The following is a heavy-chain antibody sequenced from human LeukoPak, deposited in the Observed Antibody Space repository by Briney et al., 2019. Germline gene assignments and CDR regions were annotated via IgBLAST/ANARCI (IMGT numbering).Heavy chain of an antibody. Sequence: GGSLRLSCAASGFTFSSYEMNWVRQAPGKGLEWVSYISSSSSTIYYADSVKGRFTISRDNSKNTLYLQMNSLRAEDTAVYYCAKVAYYYDSSGQNAAEYFQHWGQGTLVTVSS. CDR1: GFTFSSYE. CDR2: ISSSSSTI. J-gene: IGHJ1*01. V-gene: IGHV3-48*03. D-gene: IGHD3-22*01. CDR3: AKVAYYYDSSGQNAAEYFQH.